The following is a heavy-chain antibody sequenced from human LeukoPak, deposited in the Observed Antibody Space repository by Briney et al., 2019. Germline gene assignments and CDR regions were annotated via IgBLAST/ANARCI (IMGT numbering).Heavy chain of an antibody. CDR3: ARDIGDCYTAVDY. CDR1: GYTFSGNY. CDR2: MNPSTGGT. J-gene: IGHJ4*02. Sequence: GASVKVSCKASGYTFSGNYMHWVRQAPGQGLEWMGRMNPSTGGTNYAQKFQGRVTMTRDTSISTAYMELSRLRSDDTAVYYCARDIGDCYTAVDYWGQGTLATVSS. D-gene: IGHD2-21*01. V-gene: IGHV1-2*06.